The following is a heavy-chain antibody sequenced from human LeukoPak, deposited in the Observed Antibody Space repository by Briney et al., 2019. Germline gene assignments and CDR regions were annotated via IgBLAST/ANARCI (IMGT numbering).Heavy chain of an antibody. Sequence: SVKVSCKASGGTFSSYAISWVRQAPGQGLEWMGGIIPIFGTANYAQKFQGRVTITTDESTSTAYMELSSLRSEDTAVYYCATPYDILTGLNWFDPWGQGTLVTVSS. J-gene: IGHJ5*02. V-gene: IGHV1-69*05. CDR2: IIPIFGTA. CDR3: ATPYDILTGLNWFDP. CDR1: GGTFSSYA. D-gene: IGHD3-9*01.